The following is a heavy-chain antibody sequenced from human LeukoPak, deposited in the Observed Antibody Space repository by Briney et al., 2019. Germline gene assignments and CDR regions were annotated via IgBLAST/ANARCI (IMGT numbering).Heavy chain of an antibody. J-gene: IGHJ6*03. D-gene: IGHD3-9*01. CDR3: ARSVPLPDFDWLLNSGVGELYYMDV. V-gene: IGHV3-48*03. CDR2: ISSCGSTI. Sequence: SGGSLRLSCAASGFTFSSYEMNWVRQAPGKGLEWVSYISSCGSTIYYPDSVKGRFTISRDNAKNSLYLQMNSMRAEDTAVYYCARSVPLPDFDWLLNSGVGELYYMDVWGKGTTVTISS. CDR1: GFTFSSYE.